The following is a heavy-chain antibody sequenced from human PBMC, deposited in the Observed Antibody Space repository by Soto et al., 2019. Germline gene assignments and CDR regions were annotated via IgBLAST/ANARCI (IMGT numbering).Heavy chain of an antibody. CDR1: GGTFSSYA. D-gene: IGHD6-13*01. CDR3: AISQGRSSSSWSLQLLYYGMDV. J-gene: IGHJ6*02. V-gene: IGHV1-69*01. Sequence: QVQLVQSGAEVKKPGSSVKVSCKASGGTFSSYAISWVRQAPGQGLEWMGGIIPIFGTANYAQKFQGKVTITADESTGTGYQEPSSLRSEDTAVYYCAISQGRSSSSWSLQLLYYGMDVWGQGTTVTVSS. CDR2: IIPIFGTA.